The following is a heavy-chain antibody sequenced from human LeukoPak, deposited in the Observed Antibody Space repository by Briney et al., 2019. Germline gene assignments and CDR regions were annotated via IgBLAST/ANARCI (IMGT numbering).Heavy chain of an antibody. CDR3: ERPKYSGYVVGYFDY. Sequence: GASVKVSCKASGYTFTSYGISWVRQAPGQGLAWMGWISAYNGNTNYAQKLQGRVTMTTDTSTSTAYMELRSLRSDDTAVYYCERPKYSGYVVGYFDYWGQGTLVTVSS. CDR1: GYTFTSYG. J-gene: IGHJ4*02. V-gene: IGHV1-18*01. CDR2: ISAYNGNT. D-gene: IGHD5-12*01.